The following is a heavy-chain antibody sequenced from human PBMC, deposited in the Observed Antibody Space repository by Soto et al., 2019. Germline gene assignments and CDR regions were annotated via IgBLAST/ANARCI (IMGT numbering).Heavy chain of an antibody. Sequence: PGESLKISCAASGFTFSSYAMSWVRQAPGKGLEWVSAISGSGGSTYYADSVKGRFTISRDNSKNTLYLQMNSLRAEDTAVYYYAYRSTPFDYWGQGTLVTVSS. D-gene: IGHD6-13*01. CDR2: ISGSGGST. CDR1: GFTFSSYA. V-gene: IGHV3-23*01. CDR3: AYRSTPFDY. J-gene: IGHJ4*02.